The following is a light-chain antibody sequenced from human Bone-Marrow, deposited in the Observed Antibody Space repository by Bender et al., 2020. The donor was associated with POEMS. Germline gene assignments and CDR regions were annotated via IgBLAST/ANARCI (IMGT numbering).Light chain of an antibody. Sequence: QSALTQPASVSGSPGQSITISCTGTSSDVGGYKHVSWYQQHPGKAPKLMIYDVSNRPSGVSNRFSGSKSGNTASLTISGLQAEDEADYYCSSYTSSSTFFGGGTKLTVL. CDR2: DVS. J-gene: IGLJ2*01. CDR1: SSDVGGYKH. V-gene: IGLV2-14*01. CDR3: SSYTSSSTF.